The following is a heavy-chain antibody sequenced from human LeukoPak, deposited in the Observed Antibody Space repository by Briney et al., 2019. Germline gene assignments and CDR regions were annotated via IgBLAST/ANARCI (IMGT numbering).Heavy chain of an antibody. D-gene: IGHD3-9*01. CDR3: ARSDYDILTGYPDGVDY. CDR1: GFTFSSYG. J-gene: IGHJ4*02. CDR2: ISYDGSNK. V-gene: IGHV3-30*03. Sequence: GRSLRLSCAASGFTFSSYGMHWVRQAPGKGLEWVAVISYDGSNKYYADSVKGRFTISRDNAKNSLYLQMNSLRAEDTAVYYCARSDYDILTGYPDGVDYWGQGTLVTVSS.